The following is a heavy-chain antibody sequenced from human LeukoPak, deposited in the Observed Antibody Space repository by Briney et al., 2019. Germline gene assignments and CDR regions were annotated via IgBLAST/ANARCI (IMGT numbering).Heavy chain of an antibody. CDR3: ARAMDV. CDR1: GFTFSNYW. Sequence: PGGSLRLSCAASGFTFSNYWMTWVRQAPGKGLEWVANVKEDGSEKYYVDSVKGRFTISRDNAKNSLYLQMNSLRAEDTAVYYCARAMDVWGQGTTVTVSS. CDR2: VKEDGSEK. V-gene: IGHV3-7*01. J-gene: IGHJ6*02.